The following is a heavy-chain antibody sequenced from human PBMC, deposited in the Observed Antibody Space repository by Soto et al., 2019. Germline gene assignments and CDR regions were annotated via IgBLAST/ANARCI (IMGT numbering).Heavy chain of an antibody. V-gene: IGHV1-8*01. J-gene: IGHJ6*02. CDR3: ARGLGLYSSGWYASYYYYGMDV. D-gene: IGHD6-19*01. Sequence: ASVKVSGKASGYTFTSYDINWVRQATGQGLEWMGWMNPNSGNTGYAQKFQGRVTMTRNTSISTVYMELSSLRSEDTAVYYCARGLGLYSSGWYASYYYYGMDVWGQGTTVTVSS. CDR2: MNPNSGNT. CDR1: GYTFTSYD.